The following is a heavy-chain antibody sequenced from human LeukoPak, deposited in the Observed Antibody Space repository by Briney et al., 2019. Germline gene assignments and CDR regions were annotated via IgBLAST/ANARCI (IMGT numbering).Heavy chain of an antibody. J-gene: IGHJ4*02. Sequence: SQTLSLTCAISGDSASSNSAAWNWIRQSPSRGLEWLGRTYYRSKWYNDYAISVKSRITINPDTSKNQFSLQLSSVTPEDTAVYYCASGAVAGLAYWGQGTLVSVSS. CDR1: GDSASSNSAA. V-gene: IGHV6-1*01. CDR2: TYYRSKWYN. D-gene: IGHD6-19*01. CDR3: ASGAVAGLAY.